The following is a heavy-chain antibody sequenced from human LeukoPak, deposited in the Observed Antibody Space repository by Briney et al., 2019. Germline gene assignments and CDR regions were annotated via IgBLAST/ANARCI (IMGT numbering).Heavy chain of an antibody. Sequence: SQTLSLTCTVSGDSTSSDRYYGGWVRQPPGTGLEWIGNIYYSGSTYYNPSLKSRVTMSVDTSKNQFFLKLNSVTAADTAVYYCARGRPYSGGYHLDYWGQGTLVTVSA. CDR1: GDSTSSDRYY. CDR2: IYYSGST. J-gene: IGHJ4*02. V-gene: IGHV4-39*02. D-gene: IGHD1-26*01. CDR3: ARGRPYSGGYHLDY.